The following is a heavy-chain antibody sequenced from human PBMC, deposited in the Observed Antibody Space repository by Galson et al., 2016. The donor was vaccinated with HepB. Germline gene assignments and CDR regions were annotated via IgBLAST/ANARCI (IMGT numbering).Heavy chain of an antibody. V-gene: IGHV3-30-3*01. CDR3: ARDQWASGMDV. D-gene: IGHD1-26*01. J-gene: IGHJ6*02. CDR1: GFTFSTYA. Sequence: SLRLSCAVSGFTFSTYAMHWVRQSPGKGLEWVAVISHDGSNKFYADSVKGRFTISRDSSKNTLFLHMDSLRAEDTAIFYCARDQWASGMDVWGQGTTVTVS. CDR2: ISHDGSNK.